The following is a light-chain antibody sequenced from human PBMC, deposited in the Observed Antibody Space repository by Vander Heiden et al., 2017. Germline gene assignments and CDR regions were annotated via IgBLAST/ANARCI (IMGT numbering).Light chain of an antibody. CDR1: STDIRSYGR. CDR2: EVS. V-gene: IGLV2-23*02. Sequence: QSALTQPAPMSGSPGQPITISCTGTSTDIRSYGRVSWYQQHPGRAPQLVISEVSKRPSGISNRFSGSKSNNTAYLTISALQAEDEADYFCCSYAGSWSWVFGGGTKVTVL. CDR3: CSYAGSWSWV. J-gene: IGLJ3*02.